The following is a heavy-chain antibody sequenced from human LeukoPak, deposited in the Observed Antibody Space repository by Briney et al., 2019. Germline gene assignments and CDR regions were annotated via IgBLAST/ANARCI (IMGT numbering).Heavy chain of an antibody. CDR3: ARGRDLLPTPDFDY. D-gene: IGHD1-26*01. V-gene: IGHV3-30*03. CDR2: ISYDGSNK. Sequence: PGGSLRLSCAASGFTFSSYGLHWVRQAPGKGLEWVAVISYDGSNKYYADSVKGRFTISRDNSKSTLYLQMNSLRAEDTAVYYCARGRDLLPTPDFDYWGQGTLVTVSS. CDR1: GFTFSSYG. J-gene: IGHJ4*02.